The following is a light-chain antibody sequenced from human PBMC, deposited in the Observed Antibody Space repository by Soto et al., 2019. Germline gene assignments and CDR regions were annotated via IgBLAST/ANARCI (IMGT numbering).Light chain of an antibody. J-gene: IGLJ2*01. Sequence: QSALTQPASVSGSTGQSITISCSGASSDVGPYKLVAWYQQHPDKAPKLIIHEGTKRPSGVSSRFSGSQSGTTASLTISGLQAEAEADYYCCSYAASDLIFGGGTKLTFL. CDR3: CSYAASDLI. CDR1: SSDVGPYKL. CDR2: EGT. V-gene: IGLV2-23*01.